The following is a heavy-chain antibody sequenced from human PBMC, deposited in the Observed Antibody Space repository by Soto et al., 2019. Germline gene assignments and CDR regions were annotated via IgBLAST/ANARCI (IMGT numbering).Heavy chain of an antibody. J-gene: IGHJ4*02. CDR1: GYTFSNFG. CDR2: IAPYNGNA. Sequence: ASVKVSCKASGYTFSNFGINWVRQAPGQGLEWMGWIAPYNGNANYAQKYQDRLTVTTDTSTNTAYLELRSLRSDDTAVYFCARARMYSGAYHDYWGQGTLVTVSS. D-gene: IGHD1-26*01. V-gene: IGHV1-18*04. CDR3: ARARMYSGAYHDY.